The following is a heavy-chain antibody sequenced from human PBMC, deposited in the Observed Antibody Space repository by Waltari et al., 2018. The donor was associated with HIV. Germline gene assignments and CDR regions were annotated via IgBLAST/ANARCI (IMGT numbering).Heavy chain of an antibody. CDR3: AGEMPTIIGDAFDI. V-gene: IGHV3-7*01. J-gene: IGHJ3*02. Sequence: EVQLVESGGGLVQPGGSLRLSCAASGFIFSNSWLNWVRQAPGKGLEWVANINHDGSEKYYVDSVKGRFTISRDNAKNSLYLQMNNLRAEDTAVYYCAGEMPTIIGDAFDIWGQGTMVTISS. D-gene: IGHD3-16*02. CDR2: INHDGSEK. CDR1: GFIFSNSW.